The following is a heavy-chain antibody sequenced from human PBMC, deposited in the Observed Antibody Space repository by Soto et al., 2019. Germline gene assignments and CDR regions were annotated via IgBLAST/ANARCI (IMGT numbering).Heavy chain of an antibody. CDR1: GGSISSYY. D-gene: IGHD6-19*01. CDR3: ARHLRVGLKQWLGYYFDY. V-gene: IGHV4-59*08. J-gene: IGHJ4*02. CDR2: IYYSGST. Sequence: SETLSLTCTVSGGSISSYYWSWIRQPPGKGLEWIGYIYYSGSTNYNPSLKSRVTISVDTSKNQFSLKLSSVTAADTAVYYCARHLRVGLKQWLGYYFDYWGQGTLVTVSS.